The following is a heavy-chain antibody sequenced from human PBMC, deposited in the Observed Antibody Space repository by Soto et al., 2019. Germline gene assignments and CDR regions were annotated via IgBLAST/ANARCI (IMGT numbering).Heavy chain of an antibody. D-gene: IGHD1-1*01. CDR3: AKALLGWNDGEGAFDI. CDR2: ISGSGGST. CDR1: GFTFSSYA. V-gene: IGHV3-23*01. J-gene: IGHJ3*02. Sequence: EVQLLESGGGLVQPGGSVRLSCAASGFTFSSYARSWVRQAPGKGLEWVSAISGSGGSTYYADSVKGRFTISRDNSKNTLYLQMNSLRAEDTAVYYCAKALLGWNDGEGAFDIWGQGTMVTVSS.